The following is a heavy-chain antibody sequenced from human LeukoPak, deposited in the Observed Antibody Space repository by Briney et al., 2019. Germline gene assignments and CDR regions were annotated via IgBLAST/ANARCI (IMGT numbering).Heavy chain of an antibody. CDR3: ARGPGVWFQNGIDV. J-gene: IGHJ6*02. CDR1: GFPFSRHG. Sequence: GRFLRVPCAASGFPFSRHGMHWVGQAPGKGPEWVADLWYDGSNKYYADSVKGRFTISRDNSKNALYLQMNSLRAEDTAVYCCARGPGVWFQNGIDVWGQGTTVTVSS. V-gene: IGHV3-33*01. CDR2: LWYDGSNK. D-gene: IGHD2-8*01.